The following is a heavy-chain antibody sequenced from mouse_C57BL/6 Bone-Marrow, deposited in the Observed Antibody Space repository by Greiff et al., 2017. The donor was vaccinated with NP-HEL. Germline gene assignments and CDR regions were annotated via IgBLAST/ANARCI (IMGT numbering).Heavy chain of an antibody. D-gene: IGHD2-1*01. Sequence: EVKLEESVAELVRPGASVKLSCTASGFNIKNTYMHWVKQRPEQGLEWIGRIDPANGNTKYAPKFQGKATITADTSSNTAYLQLSSLTSEDTAIYYCASPLLWGGDAMDYWGQGTSVTVSS. V-gene: IGHV14-3*01. CDR1: GFNIKNTY. CDR2: IDPANGNT. J-gene: IGHJ4*01. CDR3: ASPLLWGGDAMDY.